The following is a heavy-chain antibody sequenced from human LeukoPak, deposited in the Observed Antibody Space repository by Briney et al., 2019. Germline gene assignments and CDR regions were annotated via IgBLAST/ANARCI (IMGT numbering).Heavy chain of an antibody. CDR1: GYTFTSYD. CDR2: INPNSGDT. D-gene: IGHD1-26*01. V-gene: IGHV1-2*02. J-gene: IGHJ4*02. CDR3: ATGAASYYGD. Sequence: ASVKASCKASGYTFTSYDINWVRQATGQGLEWMGWINPNSGDTNYAQKFQGRVTMARDTSINTVYMQLSRLRSDDTAVYYCATGAASYYGDWGQGTLVTVSS.